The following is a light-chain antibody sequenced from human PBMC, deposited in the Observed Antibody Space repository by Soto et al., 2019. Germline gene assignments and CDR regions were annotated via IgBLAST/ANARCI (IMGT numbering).Light chain of an antibody. CDR2: EVS. CDR3: SSYTSSSTCV. J-gene: IGLJ1*01. Sequence: FPLTQSPSVSGSPGRSATISCTRTSSDVGSYNRVSWYQQPPGTAPKLMIYEVSNRPSGVPDRFSGSKSGNTASLTISGLQAEDEADYYCSSYTSSSTCVFGTGTKVTVL. CDR1: SSDVGSYNR. V-gene: IGLV2-18*02.